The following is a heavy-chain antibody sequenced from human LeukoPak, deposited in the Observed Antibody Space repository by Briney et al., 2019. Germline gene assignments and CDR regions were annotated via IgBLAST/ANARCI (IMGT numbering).Heavy chain of an antibody. CDR2: ILNDGINK. V-gene: IGHV3-33*08. Sequence: GGSLRPSCAASGFTFSNYGMHWVRRAPGKGLEWVAVILNDGINKNYADSVKGRFTISRDNSKNTLYLQMNNLRADDTAMYYCTRDLTGTTWSENDYWGQGTLVTISS. D-gene: IGHD6-13*01. CDR1: GFTFSNYG. J-gene: IGHJ4*02. CDR3: TRDLTGTTWSENDY.